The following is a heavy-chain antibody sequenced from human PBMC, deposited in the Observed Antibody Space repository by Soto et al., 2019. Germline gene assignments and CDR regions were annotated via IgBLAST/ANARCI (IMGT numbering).Heavy chain of an antibody. CDR3: ARGTGDRLRGAGYYYGMDV. V-gene: IGHV1-69*13. CDR2: IIPIFGTA. D-gene: IGHD7-27*01. J-gene: IGHJ6*02. Sequence: SVKVSCKASGVTFSSYAISWVRQAPGQGLEWMGGIIPIFGTANYAQKFQGRVTITADESTSTAYMELSSLRSEDTAVYYCARGTGDRLRGAGYYYGMDVWGQGTTVTVSS. CDR1: GVTFSSYA.